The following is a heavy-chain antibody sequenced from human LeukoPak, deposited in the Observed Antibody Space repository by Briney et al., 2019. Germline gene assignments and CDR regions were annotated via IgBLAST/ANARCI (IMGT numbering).Heavy chain of an antibody. J-gene: IGHJ4*02. CDR1: GFTVSSNY. Sequence: PGGSLRLSCAASGFTVSSNYMSWVRQAPGKGLEWVSVIYSGGSTYYADSVKGRFTISRDNSKNTLYLQMNSLRAEDTAVYYCAKDQGIVVVPAAISEDYWGQGTLVTVSS. D-gene: IGHD2-2*02. V-gene: IGHV3-53*01. CDR2: IYSGGST. CDR3: AKDQGIVVVPAAISEDY.